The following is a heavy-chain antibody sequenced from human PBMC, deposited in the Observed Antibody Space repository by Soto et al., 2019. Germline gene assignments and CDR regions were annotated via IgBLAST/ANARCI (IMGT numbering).Heavy chain of an antibody. CDR3: ARAGAIAAAGTFDY. D-gene: IGHD6-13*01. V-gene: IGHV4-31*03. CDR2: IYYSGST. J-gene: IGHJ4*02. CDR1: GGSISSGGYY. Sequence: SETLSLTCTVSGGSISSGGYYWSWIRQHPGKGLEWIGYIYYSGSTYYNPSLKSRVTISVDTSKNQFSLKLSSVTAADTAVYYCARAGAIAAAGTFDYWGQGTLVIVSS.